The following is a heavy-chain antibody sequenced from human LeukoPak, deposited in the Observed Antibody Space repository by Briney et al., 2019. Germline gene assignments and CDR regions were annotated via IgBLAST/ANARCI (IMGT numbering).Heavy chain of an antibody. Sequence: GGSLRLSCAATGFTSGSYWMTWVRQAPGKGLEWLANIRQDGSQTYYGDSVKGRFTISRDNAKNSLYLQMNSLRAEDTAVYYCARVSIVTVSGSNWFDPWGQETLVTVSS. V-gene: IGHV3-7*01. D-gene: IGHD6-19*01. CDR3: ARVSIVTVSGSNWFDP. J-gene: IGHJ5*02. CDR1: GFTSGSYW. CDR2: IRQDGSQT.